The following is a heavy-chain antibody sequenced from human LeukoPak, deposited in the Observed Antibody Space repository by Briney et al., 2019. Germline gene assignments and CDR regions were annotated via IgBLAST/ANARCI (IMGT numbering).Heavy chain of an antibody. CDR2: ISNDGSNK. CDR1: GFTFNTYT. CDR3: ARGGALLWFGASFDY. D-gene: IGHD3-10*01. J-gene: IGHJ4*02. V-gene: IGHV3-30-3*01. Sequence: GGSLRLSCAASGFTFNTYTMHWVRQAPDRGLEWVAVISNDGSNKFYVDSMKGRFTISRDNSKNTLYLQMNSLRAEDTAVYYCARGGALLWFGASFDYWGQGTLVTVSS.